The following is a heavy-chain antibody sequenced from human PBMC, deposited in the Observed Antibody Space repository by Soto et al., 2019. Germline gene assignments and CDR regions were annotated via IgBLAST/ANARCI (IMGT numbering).Heavy chain of an antibody. CDR1: GFAVSSKY. CDR2: IYGGGTT. D-gene: IGHD6-19*01. J-gene: IGHJ4*02. V-gene: IGHV3-53*01. Sequence: EVQLVESGGGLIQPGGSLSLSCAASGFAVSSKYMTWVRQAPGKGLEWVSVIYGGGTTYYADSVKGRFTISRDTSKNTLYLQINSLRAEDTAVYYCVQTTGWPGFDFWGQGTLVTVSS. CDR3: VQTTGWPGFDF.